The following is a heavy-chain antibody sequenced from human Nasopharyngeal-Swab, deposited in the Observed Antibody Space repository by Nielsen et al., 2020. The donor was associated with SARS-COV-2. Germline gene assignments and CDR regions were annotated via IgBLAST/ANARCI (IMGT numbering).Heavy chain of an antibody. J-gene: IGHJ4*02. CDR2: IKSKTDGGTT. D-gene: IGHD3-22*01. CDR3: TTATAAAGTYYYDSSGYYYFDY. Sequence: WIGQPPGQGLEWVGRIKSKTDGGTTDYAAPVKGRCTISRDDSKNTLYLQMNSLKTEDTAVYYCTTATAAAGTYYYDSSGYYYFDYWGQGTLVTVSS. V-gene: IGHV3-15*07.